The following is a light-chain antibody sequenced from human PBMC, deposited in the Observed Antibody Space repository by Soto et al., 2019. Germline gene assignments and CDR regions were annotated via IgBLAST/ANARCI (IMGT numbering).Light chain of an antibody. V-gene: IGKV3-11*01. CDR2: QTS. Sequence: EIVLTQSPATLSLSPGERATLSCRASQSVTNYVAWYQQKRGQPPRLLIYQTSNRATGIPARFSGSRSGTDFTLTISSLEPEDSAVYYCQQRANWLTFGGGTKVEIK. CDR3: QQRANWLT. CDR1: QSVTNY. J-gene: IGKJ4*01.